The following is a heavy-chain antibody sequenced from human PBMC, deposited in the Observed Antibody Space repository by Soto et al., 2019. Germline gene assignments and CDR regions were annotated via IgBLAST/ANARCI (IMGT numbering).Heavy chain of an antibody. J-gene: IGHJ5*02. Sequence: SETLSLTCAVSGVSISRGTWWSWVRQPPGRGLEWIGEIYHSRSPNYNPSLKSRVTMSVDKSKNPLSLRLSCVTAADSALYYCARRVPAAPNWFDPWGQGTLVTVSS. V-gene: IGHV4-4*02. CDR1: GVSISRGTW. CDR3: ARRVPAAPNWFDP. D-gene: IGHD2-2*01. CDR2: IYHSRSP.